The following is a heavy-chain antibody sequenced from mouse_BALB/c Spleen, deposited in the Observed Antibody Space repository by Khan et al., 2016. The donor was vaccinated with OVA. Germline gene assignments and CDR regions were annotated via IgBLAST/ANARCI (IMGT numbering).Heavy chain of an antibody. Sequence: QVQLQQPGAELAKPGASVKMSCKASGYTFINYWILWIKQRPGQGLEWIGYINPSTGYTEYNQNFRDKATLTADISSSTAYMQLSSLTSEDSAVYYCARRVLRWDFDYWGQGTTLTVSS. CDR2: INPSTGYT. CDR3: ARRVLRWDFDY. D-gene: IGHD1-1*01. CDR1: GYTFINYW. J-gene: IGHJ2*01. V-gene: IGHV1-7*01.